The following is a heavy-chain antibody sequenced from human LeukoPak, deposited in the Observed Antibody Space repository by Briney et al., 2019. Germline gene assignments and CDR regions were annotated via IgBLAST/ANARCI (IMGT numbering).Heavy chain of an antibody. J-gene: IGHJ3*02. CDR2: ISYDGRNK. V-gene: IGHV3-30*04. CDR3: AKGYYEIHDAFDI. CDR1: GFTFSTYA. D-gene: IGHD3-9*01. Sequence: TGGSLRLSCAASGFTFSTYAMHWVRQAPGKGLEWVAFISYDGRNKYYADSVKGRFTISRDNSKNTLFLQMNSLRAEDTAVYYCAKGYYEIHDAFDIWGQGTMVTVSS.